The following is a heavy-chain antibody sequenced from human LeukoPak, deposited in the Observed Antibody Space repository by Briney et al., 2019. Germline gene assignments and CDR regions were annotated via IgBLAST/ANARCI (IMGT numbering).Heavy chain of an antibody. J-gene: IGHJ3*02. V-gene: IGHV4-59*01. CDR1: GGSISSYY. CDR3: ARGPYDSSGYYSDDAFDI. CDR2: IYYSGST. Sequence: SETLSLACTVSGGSISSYYWSWIRQPPGKGLEWIGYIYYSGSTNYNPSLKSRVTISVDTSKNQFSLKLSSVTAADTAVYYCARGPYDSSGYYSDDAFDIWGQGTMVTVSS. D-gene: IGHD3-22*01.